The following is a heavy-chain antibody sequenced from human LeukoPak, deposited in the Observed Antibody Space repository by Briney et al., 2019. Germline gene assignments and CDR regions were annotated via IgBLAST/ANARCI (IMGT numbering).Heavy chain of an antibody. CDR3: ARGRYYYDSSGYWSAFDI. Sequence: SVKVSCKASGYTFTSYAISWVRQAPGQGLEWMGGIIPIFGTANYAQKFQGRVTITADESTSTAYMELSSLRSEDTAVYYCARGRYYYDSSGYWSAFDIWGQGTMVTVSS. V-gene: IGHV1-69*13. J-gene: IGHJ3*02. CDR2: IIPIFGTA. D-gene: IGHD3-22*01. CDR1: GYTFTSYA.